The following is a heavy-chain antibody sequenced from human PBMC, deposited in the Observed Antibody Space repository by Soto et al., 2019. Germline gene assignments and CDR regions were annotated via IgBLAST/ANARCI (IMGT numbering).Heavy chain of an antibody. V-gene: IGHV3-33*01. CDR1: GFTFSSYG. J-gene: IGHJ4*02. Sequence: QVQLVESGGGVVQPGRSLRLSCAASGFTFSSYGMHWVRQAPGKGLEWVAVIWYDGSNKYYADSVKGRFTISRDNSKNTLYLQMNSLRAEDTAVYYCARDANARTLYYYGSGSPLGYFDYGGEGTLVTVSS. CDR2: IWYDGSNK. CDR3: ARDANARTLYYYGSGSPLGYFDY. D-gene: IGHD3-10*01.